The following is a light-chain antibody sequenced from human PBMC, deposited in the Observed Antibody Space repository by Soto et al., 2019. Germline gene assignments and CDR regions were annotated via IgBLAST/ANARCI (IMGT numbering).Light chain of an antibody. J-gene: IGKJ2*01. CDR1: QSVSSNY. V-gene: IGKV3-20*01. CDR2: GAS. CDR3: QQYGSSPLYT. Sequence: EIVLTQSPGTLSLSPGERATLSGRASQSVSSNYLAWYQQKPGQAPRLLIYGASSRATGIPDRFSGSGSGTDFTLTISRLEPEDFAVYYCQQYGSSPLYTFGQGTKLEIK.